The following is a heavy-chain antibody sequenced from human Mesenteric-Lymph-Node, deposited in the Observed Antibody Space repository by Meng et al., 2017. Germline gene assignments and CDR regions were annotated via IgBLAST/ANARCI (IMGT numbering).Heavy chain of an antibody. CDR3: ARDFGGGRTWQFDY. CDR2: IKEDGSEK. J-gene: IGHJ4*02. V-gene: IGHV3-7*01. D-gene: IGHD3-10*01. Sequence: GESLKISCAASGFTFNSYWTSWVRQAPGKGLEWVAIIKEDGSEKYYVDSVKGRFTISRDNAKNSLYLQMNSLRAEDTAVYFCARDFGGGRTWQFDYWGQGILVTVSS. CDR1: GFTFNSYW.